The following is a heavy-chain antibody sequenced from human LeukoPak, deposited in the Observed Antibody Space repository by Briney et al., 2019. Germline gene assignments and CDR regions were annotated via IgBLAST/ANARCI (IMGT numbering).Heavy chain of an antibody. V-gene: IGHV1-2*02. J-gene: IGHJ4*02. D-gene: IGHD3-22*01. CDR1: GYTFTGYY. CDR2: INPNSGGT. Sequence: ASVKVSCKASGYTFTGYYMHWVRQAPGQGLEGMGWINPNSGGTNYAQKFQSRVTMTRDTSISTAYMELSRLRSDDTAVYYCARSYYYDSSGYSDYWGQGNLVTVSS. CDR3: ARSYYYDSSGYSDY.